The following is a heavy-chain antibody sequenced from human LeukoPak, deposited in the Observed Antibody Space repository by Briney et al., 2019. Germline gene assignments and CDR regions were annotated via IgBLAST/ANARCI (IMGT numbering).Heavy chain of an antibody. J-gene: IGHJ4*02. CDR2: ISGSGGST. CDR1: GFTFSSYA. D-gene: IGHD1-26*01. Sequence: PGGSLRLSCAASGFTFSSYAMSWVRQAPGKGVEGGSAISGSGGSTYYADSVKGRFTISRDNSKNTLYLQMNSLRAEDTAVYYCAKRSVGATNYFDYWGQGTLVTVSS. V-gene: IGHV3-23*01. CDR3: AKRSVGATNYFDY.